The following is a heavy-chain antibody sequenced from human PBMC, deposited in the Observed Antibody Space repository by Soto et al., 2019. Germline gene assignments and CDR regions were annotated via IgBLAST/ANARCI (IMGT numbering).Heavy chain of an antibody. J-gene: IGHJ4*02. CDR1: GDSVSSNSAI. Sequence: QVQLQQSGPGLVKPSQTLPLTCAISGDSVSSNSAIWNWIRQSPSRGLEWLGRTYYRSKWYNNYAESVKGRITINPDTSKNQFSLQLNSVTPEDTAVYYCSTWHFDYWGQGTLVTVSS. CDR3: STWHFDY. CDR2: TYYRSKWYN. V-gene: IGHV6-1*01.